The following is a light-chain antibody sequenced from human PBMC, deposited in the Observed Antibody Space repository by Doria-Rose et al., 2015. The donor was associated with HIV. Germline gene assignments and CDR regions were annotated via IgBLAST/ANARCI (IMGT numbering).Light chain of an antibody. CDR3: QQYYDTPS. V-gene: IGKV4-1*01. CDR1: QSLLYTSKNY. CDR2: CAS. J-gene: IGKJ3*01. Sequence: DIRVTQSPESLGMSLGERATLNCKSNQSLLYTSKNYLAWYQQMPGQPPKLVIYCASTLQSGVPARFSGSGSGTDFTLTISSLEAEDVAVYYCQQYYDTPSLGPGTTVDIK.